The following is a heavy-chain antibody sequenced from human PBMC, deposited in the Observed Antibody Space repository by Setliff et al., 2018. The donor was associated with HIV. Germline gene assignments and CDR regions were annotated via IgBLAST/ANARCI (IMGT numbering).Heavy chain of an antibody. D-gene: IGHD3-3*01. J-gene: IGHJ4*01. Sequence: SVKVSCKVSGGTFSDYAVTWVRQAPGQGLEWMGGVIPVFGTGNYAQKFQGRVTITTDESTRTAYMELRSLRSEDTAVYYCARVPSPFVQEGYFDDWGQGTLVTVCS. CDR3: ARVPSPFVQEGYFDD. CDR1: GGTFSDYA. V-gene: IGHV1-69*05. CDR2: VIPVFGTG.